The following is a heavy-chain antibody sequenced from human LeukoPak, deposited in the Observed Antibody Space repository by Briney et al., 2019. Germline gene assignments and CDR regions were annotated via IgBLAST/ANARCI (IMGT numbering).Heavy chain of an antibody. J-gene: IGHJ4*02. D-gene: IGHD3-22*01. Sequence: ASVKVSCKASGYTFTSYGISWVRQAPGQGLEWMGWINPNSGGTNYAQKFQGRVTMTRDTSISTAYMELSRLRSDDTAVYYCAVDSSGYEFDYRGQGTLVTVSS. CDR1: GYTFTSYG. CDR2: INPNSGGT. V-gene: IGHV1-2*02. CDR3: AVDSSGYEFDY.